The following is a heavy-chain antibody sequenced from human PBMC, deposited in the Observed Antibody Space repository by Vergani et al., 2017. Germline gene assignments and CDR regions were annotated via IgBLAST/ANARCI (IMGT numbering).Heavy chain of an antibody. J-gene: IGHJ5*02. CDR1: GFTFSSYA. V-gene: IGHV3-30-3*01. CDR2: ISYDGSNK. CDR3: AKDTGAAGRNPNWFDP. D-gene: IGHD6-13*01. Sequence: QVQLVESGGGVVQPGRSLRLSCAASGFTFSSYAMHWVRQAPGKGLEWVAVISYDGSNKYYADSVKGRFTISRSNSKNTLYLQMNSLRAEDTAVYYCAKDTGAAGRNPNWFDPWGQGTLVTVSS.